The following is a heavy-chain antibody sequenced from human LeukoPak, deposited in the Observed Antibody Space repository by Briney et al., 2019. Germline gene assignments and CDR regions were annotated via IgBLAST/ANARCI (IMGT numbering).Heavy chain of an antibody. J-gene: IGHJ6*02. CDR2: INYSGTT. V-gene: IGHV4-39*07. CDR3: ARHYGGYVSYGLDV. CDR1: GGSVSSSSYY. Sequence: SETLSLTCSVSGGSVSSSSYYWGWIRAPPGKGLEWIGSINYSGTTNYSPSLKSRVTISVDTSKNQFSLKLSSVTAADTAVYYCARHYGGYVSYGLDVWGQGTAVTVSS. D-gene: IGHD5-12*01.